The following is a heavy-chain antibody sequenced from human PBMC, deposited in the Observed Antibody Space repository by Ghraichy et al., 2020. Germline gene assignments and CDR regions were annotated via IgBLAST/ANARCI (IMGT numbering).Heavy chain of an antibody. Sequence: SETLSLTCAVYGGSFSGYYWSWIRQPPGKGLEWIGEINHSGSTNYNPSLKSRVTISVDTSKNQFSLKLSSVTAADTAVYYCARSGSSGWSWAWDYYYGMDVWGQGTTVTVSS. J-gene: IGHJ6*02. V-gene: IGHV4-34*01. CDR3: ARSGSSGWSWAWDYYYGMDV. CDR1: GGSFSGYY. CDR2: INHSGST. D-gene: IGHD6-19*01.